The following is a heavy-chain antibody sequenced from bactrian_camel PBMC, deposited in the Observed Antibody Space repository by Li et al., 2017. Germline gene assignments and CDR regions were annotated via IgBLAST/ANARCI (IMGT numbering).Heavy chain of an antibody. CDR2: ITTDATNT. D-gene: IGHD6*01. Sequence: VQLVESGGGLVQPGGSLTLSCAASGFTFKNYHMSWLRQAPGKELEWVCAITTDATNTYYSDSVKGRFTTSRDNAKNTVYLQLNSLETEDMAMYYCATIGDSWYNPFFNWGQGTQVTVS. J-gene: IGHJ4*01. CDR1: GFTFKNYH. CDR3: ATIGDSWYNPFFN. V-gene: IGHV3S40*01.